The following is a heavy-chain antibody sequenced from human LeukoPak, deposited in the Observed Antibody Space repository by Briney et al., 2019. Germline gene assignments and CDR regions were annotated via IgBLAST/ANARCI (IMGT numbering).Heavy chain of an antibody. CDR3: ARAPLQIVVVPAAARSFDY. CDR2: INHSGST. CDR1: GGSFSGYY. J-gene: IGHJ4*02. V-gene: IGHV4-34*01. Sequence: SETLSLTCAVYGGSFSGYYWSWIRQPPGKGLEWIGEINHSGSTNYNPSLKSRVTISVDTSKNQFSLKLSSVTAADTAVYHCARAPLQIVVVPAAARSFDYWGQGTLVTVSS. D-gene: IGHD2-2*01.